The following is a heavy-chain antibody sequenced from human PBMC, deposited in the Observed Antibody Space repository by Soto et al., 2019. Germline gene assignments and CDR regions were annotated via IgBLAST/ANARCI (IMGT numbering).Heavy chain of an antibody. J-gene: IGHJ4*02. CDR2: IDPSDSYV. D-gene: IGHD6-13*01. Sequence: PGESLKISCKGSGYSFGTHWINWVRQMPGKGLEWMGRIDPSDSYVNYNPSFQSHVVISADNSISSAYLQWNSLKASDTAMYYCASRRKYRSSWPIDCWGQGTLVTVSS. CDR1: GYSFGTHW. V-gene: IGHV5-10-1*01. CDR3: ASRRKYRSSWPIDC.